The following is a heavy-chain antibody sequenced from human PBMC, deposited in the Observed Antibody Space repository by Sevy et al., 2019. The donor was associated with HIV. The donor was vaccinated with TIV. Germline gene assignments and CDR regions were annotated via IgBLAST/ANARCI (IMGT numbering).Heavy chain of an antibody. D-gene: IGHD3-16*01. Sequence: ASVKVSCQSSGYNFNIYTIHWVRQARGQGLEWVGRISPYDGDTDYAHNFHGRVSLTMDTSTSTAYLGLTSLRSDDTAVYFCTRDTWGVLTGIAYYYSGMDVWGQGTTVTVSS. CDR2: ISPYDGDT. CDR3: TRDTWGVLTGIAYYYSGMDV. CDR1: GYNFNIYT. V-gene: IGHV1-18*01. J-gene: IGHJ6*02.